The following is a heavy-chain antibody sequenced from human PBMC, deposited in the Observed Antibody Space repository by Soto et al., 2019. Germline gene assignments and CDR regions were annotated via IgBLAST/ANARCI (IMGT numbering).Heavy chain of an antibody. Sequence: QVQLVQSGAEVKKPGASVKVSCEASGYTFIGFHLHWERQATGQGPEWVGRINPKSSATYYAQKFQGRVTMTRDTSITTVSMELSRLTSDDTAVYYCSKGLWTVGHCSGGSCYDGMDVWGQGTTVTVSS. V-gene: IGHV1-2*02. CDR3: SKGLWTVGHCSGGSCYDGMDV. D-gene: IGHD2-15*01. CDR1: GYTFIGFH. J-gene: IGHJ6*02. CDR2: INPKSSAT.